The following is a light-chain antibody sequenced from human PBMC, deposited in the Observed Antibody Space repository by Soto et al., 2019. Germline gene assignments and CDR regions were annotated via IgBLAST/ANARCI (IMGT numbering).Light chain of an antibody. CDR2: KAS. CDR3: QQYNSYSWT. Sequence: IRMCLSPSSFCASKGDRVTITCRASQGISSYLAWYQQKPGKAPNLLIHKASHLESGVPSRFSGSGSGTEFTLTISSLQPDDFATYYCQQYNSYSWTFGQGTKVDI. V-gene: IGKV1-5*03. J-gene: IGKJ1*01. CDR1: QGISSY.